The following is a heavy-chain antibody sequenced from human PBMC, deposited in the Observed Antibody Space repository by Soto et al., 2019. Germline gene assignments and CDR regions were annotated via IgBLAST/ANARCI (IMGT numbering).Heavy chain of an antibody. D-gene: IGHD3-16*01. CDR1: GFTFSSYG. V-gene: IGHV3-33*01. J-gene: IGHJ2*01. CDR2: IWDDGSNK. Sequence: QVQLVESGGGVVQPGRSLRLSCAASGFTFSSYGMHWVRQAPGKGLEWVAVIWDDGSNKYYADSVKGRFTISRDNSKNPLDLQMNSLRAEDTAVYYCAIDGGLRLAEWYFDLWGRGTLVTVSS. CDR3: AIDGGLRLAEWYFDL.